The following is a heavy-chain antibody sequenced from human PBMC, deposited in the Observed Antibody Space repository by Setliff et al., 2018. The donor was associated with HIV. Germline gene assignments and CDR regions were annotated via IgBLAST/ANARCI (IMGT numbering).Heavy chain of an antibody. V-gene: IGHV4-39*02. Sequence: SETLSLTCTVSGVPTSASTYYWGWIRQPPGKGLDWIGYISYSGKTYYNPSLKSRVTISVDTSNNHFSLRLNSVTAADTAIYYCASRGIVVVTMSMPDEFFVHWDHGTLVTVSS. CDR2: ISYSGKT. D-gene: IGHD2-21*02. CDR3: ASRGIVVVTMSMPDEFFVH. CDR1: GVPTSASTYY. J-gene: IGHJ1*01.